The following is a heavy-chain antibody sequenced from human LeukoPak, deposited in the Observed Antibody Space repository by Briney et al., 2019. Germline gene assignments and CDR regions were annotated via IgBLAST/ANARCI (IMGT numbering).Heavy chain of an antibody. CDR3: ARDLYCTNGVCHYYYYYMDV. Sequence: SETLSLTCAVYGGSFGGYYWSWIRQPPGKGLEWIGEINDSGSTNYIPSLKSRVTISVDRSENQFSLWLSSVTAADTAVYYCARDLYCTNGVCHYYYYYMDVWGKGTTVTVSS. CDR2: INDSGST. CDR1: GGSFGGYY. V-gene: IGHV4-34*01. D-gene: IGHD2-8*01. J-gene: IGHJ6*03.